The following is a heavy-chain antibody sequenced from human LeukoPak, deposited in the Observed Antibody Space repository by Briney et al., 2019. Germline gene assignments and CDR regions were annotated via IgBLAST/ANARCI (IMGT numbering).Heavy chain of an antibody. CDR3: ATGYRLVPGSYLLDY. Sequence: ASVKVSCKVSGYTLTELSMHWVRQAPGKGLEWMGGFDPEDGETIYAQKFQGRVTVTEDTSTDTAYMELSSLRSEGTAVYYCATGYRLVPGSYLLDYWGQGTLVTVSS. J-gene: IGHJ4*02. CDR1: GYTLTELS. CDR2: FDPEDGET. D-gene: IGHD3-10*01. V-gene: IGHV1-24*01.